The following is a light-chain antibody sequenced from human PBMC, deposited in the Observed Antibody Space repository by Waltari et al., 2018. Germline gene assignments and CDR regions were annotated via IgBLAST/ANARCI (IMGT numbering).Light chain of an antibody. CDR2: WAS. CDR1: QSVLFSSNNKNF. Sequence: DIVMTQSPVSLAVSLVERAAINCKSSQSVLFSSNNKNFLAWYQQKPGQPPKLLFYWASTRESGVPDRCGGVGAGKYFPLTISRLQAEDVALYYYQQYYSIPCTFGQGTKVEIK. CDR3: QQYYSIPCT. J-gene: IGKJ1*01. V-gene: IGKV4-1*01.